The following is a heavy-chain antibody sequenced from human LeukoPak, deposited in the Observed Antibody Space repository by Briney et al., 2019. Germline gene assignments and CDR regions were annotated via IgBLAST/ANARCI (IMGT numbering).Heavy chain of an antibody. CDR3: ARRMATKRATFDY. J-gene: IGHJ4*02. Sequence: SETLSLTCTVSGGSISSHYWSWIRQPPGKGLEWIGYIYYSGSTNYNPSLKSRVTISVDTSKNQFSLKLSSVTAADTAVYYCARRMATKRATFDYWGQGTLVTVSS. CDR2: IYYSGST. CDR1: GGSISSHY. V-gene: IGHV4-59*11. D-gene: IGHD5-24*01.